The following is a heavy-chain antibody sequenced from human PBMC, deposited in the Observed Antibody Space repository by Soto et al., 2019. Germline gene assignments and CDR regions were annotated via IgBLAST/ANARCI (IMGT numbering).Heavy chain of an antibody. CDR1: GGSISSSNW. CDR3: ARIGQLLFYYYYGMDV. V-gene: IGHV4-4*02. CDR2: IYHSGST. D-gene: IGHD2-2*01. Sequence: SETLSLTCAVSGGSISSSNWWSWVRQPPGKGLEWIGEIYHSGSTNYNPSLKSRVTISVDKSKNQFSLKLSSVTAADTAVYYCARIGQLLFYYYYGMDVWGQGTTVTVSS. J-gene: IGHJ6*02.